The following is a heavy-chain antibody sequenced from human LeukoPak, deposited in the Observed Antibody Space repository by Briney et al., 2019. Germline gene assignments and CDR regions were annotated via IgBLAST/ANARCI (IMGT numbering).Heavy chain of an antibody. J-gene: IGHJ3*02. Sequence: GESLKISCKGSGYSFISYWIGWVRQMPGKGLEWMGIIYPGDYDTRYSPSFQGQVTISADKSISTAYLHWSSLKASDTAMYYCVRRGNGYSDAFDIWGQGTMVTVSS. D-gene: IGHD3-22*01. CDR2: IYPGDYDT. CDR1: GYSFISYW. V-gene: IGHV5-51*01. CDR3: VRRGNGYSDAFDI.